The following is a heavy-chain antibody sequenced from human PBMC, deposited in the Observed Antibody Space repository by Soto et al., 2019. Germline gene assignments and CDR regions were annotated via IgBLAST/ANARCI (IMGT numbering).Heavy chain of an antibody. V-gene: IGHV3-23*01. CDR3: AKDSRFTTMVTPDY. Sequence: GGSLRLSCAASGFTFNSYAMSWVRQAPGKGLEWVSGISGSGGSTYYADSVKGRFTISRDNSKNTLYLQINSLRAEDTAVYYCAKDSRFTTMVTPDYWGQGTLVTVSS. CDR2: ISGSGGST. J-gene: IGHJ4*02. CDR1: GFTFNSYA. D-gene: IGHD5-18*01.